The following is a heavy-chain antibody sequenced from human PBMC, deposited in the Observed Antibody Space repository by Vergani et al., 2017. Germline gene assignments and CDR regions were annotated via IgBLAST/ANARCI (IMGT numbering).Heavy chain of an antibody. CDR2: IYHSGST. CDR1: GGSISSGGYS. Sequence: QLQLQESGSGLVKPSQTLSLPCAVSGGSISSGGYSWSWIRQPPGKGLEWIGYIYHSGSTYYNPSLQSRVTISVDRSKNQFSLKLSSVTAADTAVYYCARDLVQPNYYYGMDVGGQGTTVTVSS. V-gene: IGHV4-30-2*01. J-gene: IGHJ6*02. CDR3: ARDLVQPNYYYGMDV.